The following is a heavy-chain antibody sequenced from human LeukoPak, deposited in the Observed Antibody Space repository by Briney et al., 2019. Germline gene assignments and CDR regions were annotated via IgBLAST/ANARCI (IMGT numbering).Heavy chain of an antibody. CDR1: GYTLTELS. CDR2: ISAYNGNT. Sequence: GASVKVSCKVSGYTLTELSMHWVRQAPGQGLEWMGWISAYNGNTNYAQKLQGGVTMTTDTSTSTAYMELRSLRSDDTAVYYCARGGTIFGVVITPSFDYWGQGTLVTVSS. J-gene: IGHJ4*02. V-gene: IGHV1-18*01. D-gene: IGHD3-3*01. CDR3: ARGGTIFGVVITPSFDY.